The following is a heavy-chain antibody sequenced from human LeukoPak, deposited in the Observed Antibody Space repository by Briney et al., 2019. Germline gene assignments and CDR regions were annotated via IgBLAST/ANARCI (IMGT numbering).Heavy chain of an antibody. D-gene: IGHD3-22*01. Sequence: GGSLRLSCAASGFTFDDYTMHWVRQGPGKGLEWVSLISWDGGSTNYADSVKGRFTISRDNSKNSLYLQMNSLRSEDTALYYCAKASGVGSGYLFDYWGQGTLVTVSS. CDR1: GFTFDDYT. V-gene: IGHV3-43*01. J-gene: IGHJ4*02. CDR2: ISWDGGST. CDR3: AKASGVGSGYLFDY.